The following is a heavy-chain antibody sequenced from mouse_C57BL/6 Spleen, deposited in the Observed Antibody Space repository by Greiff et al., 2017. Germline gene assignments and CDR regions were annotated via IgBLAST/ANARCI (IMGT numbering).Heavy chain of an antibody. CDR1: GYTFTSYT. D-gene: IGHD4-1*01. Sequence: QVQLQQSGAELARPGASVKMSCKASGYTFTSYTLPGVKQRPGRGREWIGYINPSSGYTKYNQKFKDKATLTAGKSSSTAYMQLSSLTSEDSAVSYCAGNGDDFDYWGQGTTLTVSS. J-gene: IGHJ2*01. CDR3: AGNGDDFDY. CDR2: INPSSGYT. V-gene: IGHV1-4*01.